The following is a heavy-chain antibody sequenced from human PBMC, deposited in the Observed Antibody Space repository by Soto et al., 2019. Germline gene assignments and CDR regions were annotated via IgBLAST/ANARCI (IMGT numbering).Heavy chain of an antibody. CDR3: ARDYGVPGENYYYYGMDV. J-gene: IGHJ6*02. CDR2: MNPNSGNT. V-gene: IGHV1-8*01. Sequence: ASVKVSCKASGYTFTSYDINWVRQATGQGLEWMGWMNPNSGNTGYAQKFQGRGTMTRNTSISTAYMELSSLRSEDTAVYYCARDYGVPGENYYYYGMDVWGQGTTVTVSS. CDR1: GYTFTSYD. D-gene: IGHD4-17*01.